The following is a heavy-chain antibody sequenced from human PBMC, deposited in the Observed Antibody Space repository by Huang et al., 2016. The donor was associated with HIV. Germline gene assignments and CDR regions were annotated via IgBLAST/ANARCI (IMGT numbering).Heavy chain of an antibody. CDR3: AKELWGVTTPIDY. CDR2: ISGGGDST. CDR1: GFTFNSFA. J-gene: IGHJ4*02. V-gene: IGHV3-23*01. D-gene: IGHD4-17*01. Sequence: EVQLLESGGGLVQPGGSLRLSCATSGFTFNSFAMSWVRQAPGKGLEWVSGISGGGDSTYYADSVKGRFPISRDNSKNTLSLQMNSLRAEDTAVYYCAKELWGVTTPIDYWGQGTLVTVSS.